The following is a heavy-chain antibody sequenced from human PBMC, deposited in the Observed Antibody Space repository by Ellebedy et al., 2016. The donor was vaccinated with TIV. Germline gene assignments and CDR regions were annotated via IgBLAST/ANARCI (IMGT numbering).Heavy chain of an antibody. Sequence: GESLKISCAASGFTFSSYSMNWVRQAPGKWLEWVSCISSSGTYIYYADSLKGRFTISRDSAKNSLYLQMNSLRAEDTAVYYCARGSGDLPFDYWGQGTLVTVSS. CDR2: ISSSGTYI. CDR3: ARGSGDLPFDY. J-gene: IGHJ4*02. CDR1: GFTFSSYS. V-gene: IGHV3-21*01. D-gene: IGHD4-17*01.